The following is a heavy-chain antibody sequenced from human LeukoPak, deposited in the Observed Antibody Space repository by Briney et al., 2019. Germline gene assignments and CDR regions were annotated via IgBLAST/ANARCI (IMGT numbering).Heavy chain of an antibody. CDR3: ARDFRSGFPNWFDP. V-gene: IGHV3-23*01. CDR1: GFTFSSYA. D-gene: IGHD3-3*01. J-gene: IGHJ5*02. Sequence: GGSLRLSCAASGFTFSSYAMTWVRQAPGKGLEWVSAITGSGASTFYADSVKGRFTISRDNSKNTLYLQMNSLRAEDAAVYYCARDFRSGFPNWFDPWGQGTLVTVSS. CDR2: ITGSGAST.